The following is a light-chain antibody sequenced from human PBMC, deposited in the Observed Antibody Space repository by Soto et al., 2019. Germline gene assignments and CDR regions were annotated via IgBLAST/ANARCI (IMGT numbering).Light chain of an antibody. CDR3: CSYPASYTFCF. CDR2: DVS. Sequence: QSALTQPRSVSGSPGQSVTISCTGTSSDVGGYNYVSWYQQHPGKAPKLMIYDVSKRPSGVPDRFSGSKSGNTASLTISGLQAENEANFSCCSYPASYTFCFFGTGPK. J-gene: IGLJ1*01. CDR1: SSDVGGYNY. V-gene: IGLV2-11*01.